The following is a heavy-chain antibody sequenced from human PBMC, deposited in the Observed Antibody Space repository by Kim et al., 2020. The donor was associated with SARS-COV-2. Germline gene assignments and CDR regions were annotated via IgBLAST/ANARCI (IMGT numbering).Heavy chain of an antibody. V-gene: IGHV3-13*01. CDR2: IGTAGDT. D-gene: IGHD2-15*01. CDR1: GFTFSSYD. Sequence: GGSLRLSCAASGFTFSSYDMHWVRQATGKGLEWVSAIGTAGDTYYPGSVKGRFTISRENAKNSLYLQMNSLRAGDTAVYYCAREPPPDVAATRGAFDIWGQGTMVTVSS. CDR3: AREPPPDVAATRGAFDI. J-gene: IGHJ3*02.